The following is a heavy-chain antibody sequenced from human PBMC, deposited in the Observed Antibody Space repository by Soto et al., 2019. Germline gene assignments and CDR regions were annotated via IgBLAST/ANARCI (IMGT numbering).Heavy chain of an antibody. Sequence: SETLSLTCTVSGGSISSSSYYWGWIRQPPGKGLEWIGSIYYSGSTYYNPSLKSRVTISVDTSKDQFSLKLSSVTAADTAVYYWARRSTMVRGHFDYWGQATLVTVSS. D-gene: IGHD3-10*01. J-gene: IGHJ4*02. CDR2: IYYSGST. V-gene: IGHV4-39*01. CDR1: GGSISSSSYY. CDR3: ARRSTMVRGHFDY.